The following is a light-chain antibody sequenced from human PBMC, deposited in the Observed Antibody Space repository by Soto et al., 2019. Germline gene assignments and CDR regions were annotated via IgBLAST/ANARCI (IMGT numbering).Light chain of an antibody. V-gene: IGKV1-9*01. J-gene: IGKJ5*01. Sequence: IQLTQSPSSLSASVGDSVTITCRASQGISSFLAWYQQKPGKAPKLLIYAASTLQSGVPSRFSGRGSGTDFTLTISSLQPEDFATYFCQQLNSYPITFGQGTRLEIE. CDR2: AAS. CDR3: QQLNSYPIT. CDR1: QGISSF.